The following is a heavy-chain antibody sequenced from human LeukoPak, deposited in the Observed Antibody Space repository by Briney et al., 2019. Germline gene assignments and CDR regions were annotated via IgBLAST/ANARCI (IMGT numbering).Heavy chain of an antibody. CDR3: ARPRRLFWSGDDACDS. J-gene: IGHJ3*02. CDR1: GGSISSSPYY. D-gene: IGHD3-3*01. Sequence: SETLSLTCTVSGGSISSSPYYWAWIRQPPGKGLEWIGSIYFSGNTYYNPSLKSRVTISVDTSTNQFSLSLSSVTAADAAVYYCARPRRLFWSGDDACDSWGQGTMVTVSS. CDR2: IYFSGNT. V-gene: IGHV4-39*01.